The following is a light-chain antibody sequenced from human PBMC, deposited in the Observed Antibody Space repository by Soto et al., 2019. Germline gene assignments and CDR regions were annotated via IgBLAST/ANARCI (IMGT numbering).Light chain of an antibody. CDR3: SSTAGNNNLV. V-gene: IGLV2-8*01. J-gene: IGLJ3*02. Sequence: QSVLTQSPSASGSPGQSVTISCTGTSSDVGGHNYVSWYQHHPGKAPKLIIYEVSKRPSGVPDRFSGSKSGNTASLTVSGLQAEDEAVYYCSSTAGNNNLVFSGGTKLTVL. CDR1: SSDVGGHNY. CDR2: EVS.